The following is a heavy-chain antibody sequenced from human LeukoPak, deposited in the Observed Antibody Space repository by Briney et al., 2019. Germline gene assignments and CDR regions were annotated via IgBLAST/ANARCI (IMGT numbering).Heavy chain of an antibody. D-gene: IGHD6-6*01. CDR2: IWYDGSNK. CDR3: ARCLSSSSSLDY. V-gene: IGHV3-33*01. Sequence: GRSPRLSCAASGFSFSSYGMHWVRQAPGKGLEWVAVIWYDGSNKYYADSVKGRFTISRDNSKNTLYLQMNSLRAEDTAVYYCARCLSSSSSLDYWGQGTLVTVSS. CDR1: GFSFSSYG. J-gene: IGHJ4*02.